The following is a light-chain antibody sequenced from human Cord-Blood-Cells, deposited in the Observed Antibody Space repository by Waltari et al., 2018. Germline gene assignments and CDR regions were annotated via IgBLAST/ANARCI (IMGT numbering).Light chain of an antibody. J-gene: IGLJ2*01. V-gene: IGLV3-9*01. CDR1: NTGSKN. Sequence: SYELTQPLSVSVALGQTARITCGGNNTGSKNVHWYQQNPGQAPVPGIYRVSNRPCGIPWRFSGSDSGNTATQTISRAQAGDEACYYGQVWDSSTVVFGGVTKLTVL. CDR2: RVS. CDR3: QVWDSSTVV.